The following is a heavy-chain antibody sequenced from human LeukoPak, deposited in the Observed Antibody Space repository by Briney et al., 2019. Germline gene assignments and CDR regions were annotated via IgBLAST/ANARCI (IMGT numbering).Heavy chain of an antibody. V-gene: IGHV1-69*13. CDR3: ASGDYDSSGYYRPLADY. D-gene: IGHD3-22*01. CDR2: IIPIFGTA. J-gene: IGHJ4*02. Sequence: SVKVSCKASGGTFSSYAISWVRQAPGQGLEWMGGIIPIFGTANYAQKFQGRVTITADESTSTAYMELSSLRSEDTAVYYCASGDYDSSGYYRPLADYWGQGTLVTVSS. CDR1: GGTFSSYA.